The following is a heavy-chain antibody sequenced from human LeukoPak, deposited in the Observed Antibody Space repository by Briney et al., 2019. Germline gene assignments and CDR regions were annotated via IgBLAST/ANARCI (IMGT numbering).Heavy chain of an antibody. Sequence: PGGSLRLSCAASGFTFSSNGMNWVRQAPGKGLEWVAVIAHDGSNKYYGDSVKGRFTISRDNSKNTLYLQMNSLRAEDTAVYYCARDAFWPVGFDPWGQGTLVTVSS. CDR3: ARDAFWPVGFDP. J-gene: IGHJ5*02. CDR1: GFTFSSNG. V-gene: IGHV3-30*03. D-gene: IGHD3-3*02. CDR2: IAHDGSNK.